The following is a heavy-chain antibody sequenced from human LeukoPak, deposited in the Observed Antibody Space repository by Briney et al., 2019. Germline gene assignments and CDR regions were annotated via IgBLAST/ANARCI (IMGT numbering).Heavy chain of an antibody. CDR1: GYTFTGYY. J-gene: IGHJ5*02. V-gene: IGHV1-2*02. CDR2: INPNSGGT. D-gene: IGHD2-15*01. CDR3: AKDVVAVAATNWFDP. Sequence: GASVKVSCKASGYTFTGYYMHWVRQAPGQGLEWMGWINPNSGGTNYAQKFQGRVTMTRDTSISTAYMELSRLRSDDTAVYYCAKDVVAVAATNWFDPWGQETLVTVSS.